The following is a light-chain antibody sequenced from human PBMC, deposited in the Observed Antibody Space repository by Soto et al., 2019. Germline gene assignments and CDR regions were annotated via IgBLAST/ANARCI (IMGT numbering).Light chain of an antibody. Sequence: EIVLTQSPGTLSLSPGERATLSCRASQSVNSNLAWYQQKPGQAPRLLIYDASNRATGIPVRFSGSGSGTDFTLTISSLEPDDFAVYYCQQSRDWPLTFGGGTKVEIK. CDR1: QSVNSN. J-gene: IGKJ4*01. CDR2: DAS. CDR3: QQSRDWPLT. V-gene: IGKV3-11*01.